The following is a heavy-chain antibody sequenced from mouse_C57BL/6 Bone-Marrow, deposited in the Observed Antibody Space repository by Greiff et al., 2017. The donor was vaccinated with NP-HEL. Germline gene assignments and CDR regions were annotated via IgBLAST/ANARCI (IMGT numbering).Heavy chain of an antibody. CDR2: ISNGGGST. D-gene: IGHD2-4*01. J-gene: IGHJ3*01. V-gene: IGHV5-12*01. CDR1: GFTFSDYY. CDR3: ARHADDYEGFAY. Sequence: EVMLVESGGGLVQPGGSLKLSCAASGFTFSDYYMYWVRQTPEKRLEWVAYISNGGGSTYYPDTVKGRFTISRDNAKNTLYLQMSRLKSEDTAMYYCARHADDYEGFAYWGQGTLVTVSA.